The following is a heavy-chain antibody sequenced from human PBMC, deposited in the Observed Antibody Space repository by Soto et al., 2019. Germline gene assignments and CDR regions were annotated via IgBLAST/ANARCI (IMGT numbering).Heavy chain of an antibody. CDR1: GGSFSGYY. CDR2: INHSGST. V-gene: IGHV4-34*01. J-gene: IGHJ4*02. D-gene: IGHD2-15*01. CDR3: ARAMMGIVVVVAARGKGYYFDY. Sequence: QVQLQQWGAGLLKPSETLSLTCAVYGGSFSGYYWSWIRQPPGKGLEWIGEINHSGSTNYNPSLKSRVTILVDTAKNQFSLKLSSVTAADTAVYYCARAMMGIVVVVAARGKGYYFDYWGQGTLVTVSS.